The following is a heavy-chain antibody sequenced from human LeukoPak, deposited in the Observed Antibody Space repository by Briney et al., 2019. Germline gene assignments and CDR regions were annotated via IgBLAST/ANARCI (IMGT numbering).Heavy chain of an antibody. CDR2: IYTSGST. J-gene: IGHJ5*02. D-gene: IGHD6-19*01. CDR3: ARSYSSGWYGRGNWFDP. CDR1: GGSISSYY. V-gene: IGHV4-4*07. Sequence: PSETLSLTCTVSGGSISSYYWSWIRQPAGKGLEWIGRIYTSGSTNYNPSLKSRVTISVDTSKNQFSLKLSSVTAADTAVYYCARSYSSGWYGRGNWFDPWGQGTLVTVSS.